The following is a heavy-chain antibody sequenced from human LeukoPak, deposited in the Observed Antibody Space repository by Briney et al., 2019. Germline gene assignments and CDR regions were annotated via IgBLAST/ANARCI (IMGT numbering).Heavy chain of an antibody. CDR3: ARVSHYYGSGSYGVDAFDI. V-gene: IGHV1-2*04. D-gene: IGHD3-10*01. CDR1: GYTFTGYY. CDR2: INPNSGGT. Sequence: VASVKVSCKASGYTFTGYYMHWVRQAPGQGLEWMGWINPNSGGTNYAQKFQGWVTMTRDTSISTAYMELSRLRSDDTAVYYCARVSHYYGSGSYGVDAFDIWGQGTMVTVSS. J-gene: IGHJ3*02.